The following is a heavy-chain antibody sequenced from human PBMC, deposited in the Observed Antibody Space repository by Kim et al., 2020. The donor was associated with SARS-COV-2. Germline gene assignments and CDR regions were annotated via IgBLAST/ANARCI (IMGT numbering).Heavy chain of an antibody. CDR3: ARGENDSEIRAMDV. V-gene: IGHV4-4*02. CDR1: GGSISGSKW. CDR2: IYKHGDT. J-gene: IGHJ6*02. D-gene: IGHD3-10*01. Sequence: SETLSLTCVVSGGSISGSKWWSWVRQPPGKGLEWIGEIYKHGDTRYNPSLKSRVSISLDNSKNQFALTLNSITAADTAVYYCARGENDSEIRAMDVWGQGTTVTVSS.